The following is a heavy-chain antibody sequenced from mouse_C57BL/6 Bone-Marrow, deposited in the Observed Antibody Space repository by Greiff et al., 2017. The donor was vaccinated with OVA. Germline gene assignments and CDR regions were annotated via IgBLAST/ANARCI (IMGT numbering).Heavy chain of an antibody. D-gene: IGHD2-5*01. CDR3: ARSYSNYGDYAMDY. V-gene: IGHV1-81*01. CDR1: GYTFTSYG. CDR2: IYPRSGNT. J-gene: IGHJ4*01. Sequence: QVQLQQSGAELARPGASVKLSCKASGYTFTSYGISWVKQRTGQGLEWIGEIYPRSGNTYYNEKFKGKATLTADKSSSTAYMELRSLTSEDSAVYFCARSYSNYGDYAMDYWGQGTSVTVSS.